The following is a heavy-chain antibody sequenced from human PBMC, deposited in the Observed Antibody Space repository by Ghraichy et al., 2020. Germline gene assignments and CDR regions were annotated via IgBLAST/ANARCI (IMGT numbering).Heavy chain of an antibody. CDR2: IKQDESEK. Sequence: GGSLRLSCAASGFTFSSHWMSWVRQAPGKGLEWVANIKQDESEKYYVDSVKGRFTISRDNAKNSLYLQMNSLRVEDTAVYYCARAGEYYYDSSGYYTYWGQGTLATVSS. D-gene: IGHD3-22*01. V-gene: IGHV3-7*01. CDR1: GFTFSSHW. CDR3: ARAGEYYYDSSGYYTY. J-gene: IGHJ4*02.